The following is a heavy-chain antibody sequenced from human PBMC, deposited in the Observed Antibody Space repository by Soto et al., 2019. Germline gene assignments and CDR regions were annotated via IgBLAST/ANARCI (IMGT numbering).Heavy chain of an antibody. D-gene: IGHD2-8*01. V-gene: IGHV1-2*04. CDR3: ARGDSTDCSNGVCSFFYNHDMDV. Sequence: ASVKVSCKASGYSFTDYHIHWVRQAPGQGLEWLGRINPKSGGTSTAQKFQGWVTMTTDTSISTASMELTRLTSDDTAIYYCARGDSTDCSNGVCSFFYNHDMDVWGQGTTVAVSS. CDR2: INPKSGGT. CDR1: GYSFTDYH. J-gene: IGHJ6*02.